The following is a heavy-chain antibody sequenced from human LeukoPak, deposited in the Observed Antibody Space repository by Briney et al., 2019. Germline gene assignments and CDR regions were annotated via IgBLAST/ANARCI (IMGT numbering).Heavy chain of an antibody. D-gene: IGHD5-18*01. CDR2: IYPGDSDT. J-gene: IGHJ4*02. CDR1: GYSSTSYW. Sequence: PGESLKIPCKGAGYSSTSYWIGWGRQMPGKGLEGMGIIYPGDSDTRYSPSFKGQVPLSADKSISPAYLQWNRLKASDPALYYCARRSLKRGYSYGLEYWGQGTLVSVSS. V-gene: IGHV5-51*01. CDR3: ARRSLKRGYSYGLEY.